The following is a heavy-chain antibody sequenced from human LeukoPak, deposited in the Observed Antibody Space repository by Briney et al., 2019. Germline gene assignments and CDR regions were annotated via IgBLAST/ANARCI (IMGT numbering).Heavy chain of an antibody. Sequence: GGSLRLSCAASGFTFSSYGMHWVRQAPGKGLECVAVIWYDGSNKYYADSVKGRFTISRDNSKNTLYLQMNSLRAEDTAVYYCARDGDGMTTVTSGFDYWGQGTLVTVSS. CDR1: GFTFSSYG. V-gene: IGHV3-33*01. J-gene: IGHJ4*02. CDR3: ARDGDGMTTVTSGFDY. CDR2: IWYDGSNK. D-gene: IGHD4-17*01.